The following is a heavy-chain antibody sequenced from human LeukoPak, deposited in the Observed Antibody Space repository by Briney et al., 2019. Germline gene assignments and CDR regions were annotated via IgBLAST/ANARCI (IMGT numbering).Heavy chain of an antibody. V-gene: IGHV4-34*01. J-gene: IGHJ5*02. Sequence: SETLSLTCAVYGGSFSGYYWSWIRQPPGRGLEWIGEINHSGSTNYNPSLKSRVTISVDTSKNQFSLKLSSVTAADTAIYYCARDSGTTGEVKFDPWGQGTLVTVSS. CDR1: GGSFSGYY. CDR3: ARDSGTTGEVKFDP. CDR2: INHSGST. D-gene: IGHD3-10*01.